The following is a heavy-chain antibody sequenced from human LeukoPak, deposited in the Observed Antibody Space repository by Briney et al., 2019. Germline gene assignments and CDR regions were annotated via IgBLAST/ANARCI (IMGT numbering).Heavy chain of an antibody. D-gene: IGHD3-22*01. V-gene: IGHV3-21*01. Sequence: GGSLRLSCAASGFPFGTYNMNWVRRAPGKGLEWVSSIGGSGSHIYYADSMKGRFTVSRDNAKNSVYLQMNNLRAEDTAVYYCARGSVYYYDSSGYRRPFDYWGQGTLVTVSS. CDR2: IGGSGSHI. CDR3: ARGSVYYYDSSGYRRPFDY. J-gene: IGHJ4*02. CDR1: GFPFGTYN.